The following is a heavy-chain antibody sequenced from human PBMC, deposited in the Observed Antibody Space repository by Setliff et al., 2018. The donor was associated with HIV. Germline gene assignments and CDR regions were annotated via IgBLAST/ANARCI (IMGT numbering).Heavy chain of an antibody. Sequence: PSETLSLTCTVSGYSISSRYYWGWIRQSPGKGLEWIGYVYYSGSTKYSPSLKSRVSISLDPSTKQVSLRLRSVTAADTAVYYCARSLTKQLVLGTSREYYFDSWGLGALVTVSS. J-gene: IGHJ4*02. CDR2: VYYSGST. V-gene: IGHV4-59*01. CDR3: ARSLTKQLVLGTSREYYFDS. D-gene: IGHD6-13*01. CDR1: GYSISSRYY.